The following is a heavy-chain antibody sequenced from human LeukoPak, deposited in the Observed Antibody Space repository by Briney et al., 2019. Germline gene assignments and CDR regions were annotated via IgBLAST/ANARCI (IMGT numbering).Heavy chain of an antibody. CDR1: GFTFSSYA. Sequence: GGSLRLSCAASGFTFSSYAMNWVRQAPGKGLEWILHISTSGSIIHYADSVKGRFTIFRDNAKNSLYLQMNSLRAEDTALYFCARDATTEPGTVYMDVWGKGTTVTISS. CDR3: ARDATTEPGTVYMDV. D-gene: IGHD6-13*01. V-gene: IGHV3-48*03. J-gene: IGHJ6*03. CDR2: ISTSGSII.